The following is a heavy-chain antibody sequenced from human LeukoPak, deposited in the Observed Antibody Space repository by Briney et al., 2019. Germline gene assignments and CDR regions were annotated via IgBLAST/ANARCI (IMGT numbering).Heavy chain of an antibody. D-gene: IGHD2-2*01. CDR3: ASHVEIVATAVMDY. CDR2: IYPGDSEI. CDR1: GYSFTSYW. V-gene: IGHV5-51*01. J-gene: IGHJ4*02. Sequence: GESLKISCKGSGYSFTSYWVGWVRQMPGKGLEWMGIIYPGDSEIRYSPTFQGQVTISADKSIYTAYLQWSSLKASDTAMYYCASHVEIVATAVMDYWGQGTLVGVPS.